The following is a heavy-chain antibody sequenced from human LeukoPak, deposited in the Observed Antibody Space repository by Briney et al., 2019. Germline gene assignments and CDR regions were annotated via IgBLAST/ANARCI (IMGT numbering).Heavy chain of an antibody. CDR1: GFTFSNSW. Sequence: GGSRRLSCAASGFTFSNSWMSWVRQAPGKGLEWVATIKPDGSAQYYVDSVKGRFTISRDNAKNSLFLQINSLRAEDTAVYYCANGGTYSSGPWGQGTLVTVSS. D-gene: IGHD3-22*01. V-gene: IGHV3-7*01. CDR3: ANGGTYSSGP. J-gene: IGHJ5*02. CDR2: IKPDGSAQ.